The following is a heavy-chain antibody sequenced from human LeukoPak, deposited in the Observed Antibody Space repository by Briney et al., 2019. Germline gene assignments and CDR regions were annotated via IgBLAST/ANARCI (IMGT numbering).Heavy chain of an antibody. V-gene: IGHV3-33*08. J-gene: IGHJ4*02. CDR1: GFTFSSYS. D-gene: IGHD3-16*01. CDR2: IWYDGSNK. Sequence: GGSLRLSCAASGFTFSSYSMNWVRQAPGKGLEWVAVIWYDGSNKNYADSVKGRFTISRDNSKNTLYLQMNSLRAEDTAVYYCATNSYTGSSKNTFNFWGQGTLVTVSS. CDR3: ATNSYTGSSKNTFNF.